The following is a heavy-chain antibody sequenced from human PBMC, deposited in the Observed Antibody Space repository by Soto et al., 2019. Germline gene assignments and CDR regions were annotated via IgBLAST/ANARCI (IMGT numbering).Heavy chain of an antibody. CDR1: GFIVISHY. J-gene: IGHJ6*02. CDR3: ARGGQVRGGMDV. V-gene: IGHV3-53*01. CDR2: IYSGGTT. Sequence: GGSLRLSWASSGFIVISHYMSWVRQAPGKGVEWVSFIYSGGTTYYADSVKGRFTVSRDNSKNTLYLQMNSVRDEDTAVYYCARGGQVRGGMDVWGQGTTVTVSS. D-gene: IGHD2-15*01.